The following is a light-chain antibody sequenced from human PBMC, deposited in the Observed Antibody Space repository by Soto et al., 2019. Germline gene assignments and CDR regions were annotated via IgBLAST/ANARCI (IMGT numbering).Light chain of an antibody. Sequence: QSVLTQSPSASATPGQRVTISCSGDTANIGSNFVFWYQQVPGSAPKLLIYRTDQRASGVPERFSGSKSGTSASLDISGLRSEDEADYYCASWDNTLTAVVFGGGTKLTVL. CDR3: ASWDNTLTAVV. J-gene: IGLJ3*02. CDR1: TANIGSNF. V-gene: IGLV1-47*01. CDR2: RTD.